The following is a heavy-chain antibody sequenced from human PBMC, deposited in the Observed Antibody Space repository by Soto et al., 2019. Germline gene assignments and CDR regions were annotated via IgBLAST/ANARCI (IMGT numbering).Heavy chain of an antibody. CDR3: AHRLGFTGPDAFDI. Sequence: QITLKESGPTLVKPTQTLTLTCTFSGVSLSTSGVGVGWIRQPPGKALEWLALIYWDDDKRYSPSLKSRLTITKDTSNNQMVLTMTNMYPVDTATYYCAHRLGFTGPDAFDIWGQGTMVTVSS. CDR1: GVSLSTSGVG. CDR2: IYWDDDK. J-gene: IGHJ3*02. V-gene: IGHV2-5*02.